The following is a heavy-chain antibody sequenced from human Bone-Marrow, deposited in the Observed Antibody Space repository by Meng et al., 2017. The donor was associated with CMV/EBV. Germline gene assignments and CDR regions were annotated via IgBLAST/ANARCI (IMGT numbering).Heavy chain of an antibody. CDR1: GFTFSNAW. Sequence: GGSLRLSCAASGFTFSNAWMSWVRQAPGKGLEWVGHIKSKTDGGTTDYAAPVKGRFTISRDDSKNTLYLKMNSLKTEDTAVYYCWGEVPLCGGPGKLVNVSS. D-gene: IGHD1-1*01. V-gene: IGHV3-15*01. J-gene: IGHJ4*01. CDR3: WGEVPLC. CDR2: IKSKTDGGTT.